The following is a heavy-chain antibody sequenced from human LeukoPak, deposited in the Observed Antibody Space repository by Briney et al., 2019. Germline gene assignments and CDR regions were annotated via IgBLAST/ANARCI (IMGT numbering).Heavy chain of an antibody. V-gene: IGHV4-59*08. Sequence: SETLSLTCTVSGGSISSYYWSWIRQPPGKGLEWIGYIYYSGSTSYNPSLKRRVTISIDTPKNQFSLKLSSVTAADTALYYCGRHHLCQGDGYNYVDYWGQGTLVTVSS. J-gene: IGHJ4*02. CDR2: IYYSGST. CDR3: GRHHLCQGDGYNYVDY. CDR1: GGSISSYY. D-gene: IGHD5-24*01.